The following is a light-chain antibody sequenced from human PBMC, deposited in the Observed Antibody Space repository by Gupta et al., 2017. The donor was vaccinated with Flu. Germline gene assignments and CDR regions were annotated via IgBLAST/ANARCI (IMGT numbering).Light chain of an antibody. Sequence: DIQMTQFPSTLSASVGDRVTITCRASQSISSWLAWYQQKPGKAPNLLIYKASSLQSGVPSRFSGSGSGTEFTLTISSLQPDDFATYYCQHYNTYPWTFGQGTKVEIK. CDR1: QSISSW. V-gene: IGKV1-5*03. CDR3: QHYNTYPWT. J-gene: IGKJ1*01. CDR2: KAS.